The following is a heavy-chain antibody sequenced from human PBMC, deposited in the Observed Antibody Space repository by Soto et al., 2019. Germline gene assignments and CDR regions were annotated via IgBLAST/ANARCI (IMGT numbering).Heavy chain of an antibody. D-gene: IGHD6-13*01. Sequence: SETISLTCAVYDGSFSGYYWSWIRQPPGKGLECIGEINHSGSTNYNPSLKSRVTISVDTSKNQFSLKLSSVTAADTAVYYCASHMTDSNEIAAAVKGHWFDPWGQGTQVTVSA. J-gene: IGHJ5*02. CDR2: INHSGST. CDR3: ASHMTDSNEIAAAVKGHWFDP. CDR1: DGSFSGYY. V-gene: IGHV4-34*01.